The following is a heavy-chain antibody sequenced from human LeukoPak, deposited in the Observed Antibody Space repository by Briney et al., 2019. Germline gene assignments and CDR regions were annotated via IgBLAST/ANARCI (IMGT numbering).Heavy chain of an antibody. CDR3: ARIVGATSYYYFDY. D-gene: IGHD1-26*01. CDR2: ISGSSTYI. CDR1: GFTFSSYS. V-gene: IGHV3-21*01. Sequence: GGSLRLSCAASGFTFSSYSMNWVRQAPGKGLEWVSSISGSSTYIYYADSVKGRFTISRDNAKNSLSLQMNSLRAEDTAVYYCARIVGATSYYYFDYWGQGTLVTVSS. J-gene: IGHJ4*02.